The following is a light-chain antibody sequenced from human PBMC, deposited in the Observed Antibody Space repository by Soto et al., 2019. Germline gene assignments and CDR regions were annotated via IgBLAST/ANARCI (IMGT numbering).Light chain of an antibody. J-gene: IGKJ2*01. V-gene: IGKV1-16*02. CDR3: LQYDSYPHS. Sequence: DIQMTQSPPSLSASVGDRVSIACRARQRIRNYLAWFQQNPGKAPKSLISAACSLQNGVPSKFGGSGFGTDFTLTISSLQPEDFATYYCLQYDSYPHSFGQGTKLEIK. CDR1: QRIRNY. CDR2: AAC.